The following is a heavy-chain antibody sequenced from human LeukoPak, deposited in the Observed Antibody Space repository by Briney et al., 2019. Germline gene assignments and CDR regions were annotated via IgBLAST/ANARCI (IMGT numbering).Heavy chain of an antibody. CDR3: ASSYNSGYDSAFDY. CDR2: IYYSGST. J-gene: IGHJ4*02. Sequence: NSSETLSLTCTVSGDFASGYYWGWIRQPPGKGLEWIGSIYYSGSTYYNPSLKSRVTISVDTSKNQFSLKLSSVTAADTAVYYCASSYNSGYDSAFDYWGQGTLVTVSS. V-gene: IGHV4-38-2*02. D-gene: IGHD5-12*01. CDR1: GDFASGYY.